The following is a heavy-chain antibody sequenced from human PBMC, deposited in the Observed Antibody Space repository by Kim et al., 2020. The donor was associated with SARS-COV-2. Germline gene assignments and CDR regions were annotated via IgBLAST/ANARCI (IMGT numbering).Heavy chain of an antibody. CDR1: GYSISSGYY. Sequence: SETLSLTCTVSGYSISSGYYWGWIRQPPGKGLEWIGSIYHSGSTYYNPSLKSRVTISVDTSKNQFSLKLSSVTAADTAVYYCARHNGWVTMIVVYSPHNDAFDIWGQGTMVTVSS. CDR3: ARHNGWVTMIVVYSPHNDAFDI. CDR2: IYHSGST. J-gene: IGHJ3*02. D-gene: IGHD3-22*01. V-gene: IGHV4-38-2*02.